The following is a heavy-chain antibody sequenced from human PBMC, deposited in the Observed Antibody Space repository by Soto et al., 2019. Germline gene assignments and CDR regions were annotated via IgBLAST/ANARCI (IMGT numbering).Heavy chain of an antibody. Sequence: PSETLSLTCAVYGGSFSGYYWSWIRQPPGKGLEWIGEINHSGSTNYNPSLNNHITRTVDTSKNQCSLKLTAVTSADTAVYYCASVPCGSTSVHMCWNYYYYRMDVWSQGTTVTVSS. CDR3: ASVPCGSTSVHMCWNYYYYRMDV. D-gene: IGHD2-2*01. J-gene: IGHJ6*02. V-gene: IGHV4-34*01. CDR2: INHSGST. CDR1: GGSFSGYY.